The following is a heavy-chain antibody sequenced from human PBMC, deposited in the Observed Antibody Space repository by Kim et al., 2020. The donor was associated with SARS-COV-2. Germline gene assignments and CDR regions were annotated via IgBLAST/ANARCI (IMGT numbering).Heavy chain of an antibody. CDR2: ITKRSTTI. J-gene: IGHJ3*01. Sequence: GGSLRLSCATSGFTFSDYDMNWVRQAPGKGLEWLSFITKRSTTIYYAESVKGRFTTSRDNVRNSLYLQMNSLRDEDTALYYCVIDRWGGAFDVWGQGTMV. D-gene: IGHD3-16*01. CDR3: VIDRWGGAFDV. V-gene: IGHV3-48*02. CDR1: GFTFSDYD.